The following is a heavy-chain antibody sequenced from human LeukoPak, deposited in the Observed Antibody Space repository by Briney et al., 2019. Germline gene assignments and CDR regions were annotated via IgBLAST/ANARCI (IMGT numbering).Heavy chain of an antibody. Sequence: GGSLRLSCAASGFTFNFYGMHWVRQAPGKGLEWVTFIQYDGSNKFYADSVKGRFTISRDNSKNTLYLQMNSLRIEDTAVYYCAKGERYCSSTSCSRAAFDIWGQGTMVTVSS. D-gene: IGHD2-2*01. CDR3: AKGERYCSSTSCSRAAFDI. CDR2: IQYDGSNK. J-gene: IGHJ3*02. CDR1: GFTFNFYG. V-gene: IGHV3-30*02.